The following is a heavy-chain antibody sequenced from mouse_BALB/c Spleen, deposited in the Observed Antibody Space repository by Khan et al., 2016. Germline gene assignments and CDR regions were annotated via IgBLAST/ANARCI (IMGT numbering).Heavy chain of an antibody. V-gene: IGHV3-1*02. CDR3: ATSSSGYWYYFDY. CDR2: IYYSGST. Sequence: EVQLQESGPDLVKPSQSLSLTCTVTGFSITSHYSWHWIRHFPGNKLEWMGYIYYSGSTNYNPSLKSRISLTRDTSKNQCSLQLNSVTTEDTATYICATSSSGYWYYFDYLGQGTTLTVSS. J-gene: IGHJ2*01. CDR1: GFSITSHYS. D-gene: IGHD3-1*01.